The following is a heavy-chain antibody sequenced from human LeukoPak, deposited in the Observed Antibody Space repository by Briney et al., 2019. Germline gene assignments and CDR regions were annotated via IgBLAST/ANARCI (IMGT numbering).Heavy chain of an antibody. V-gene: IGHV4-39*07. J-gene: IGHJ4*02. Sequence: SETLSLTCTVSGGSISSSSYYWGWIRQPPGKGLEWIGSIYYSGSTNYNPSLKSRVTISVDTSKNQFSLKLSSVTAADTAVYYCARSMYGYSYFDYWGQGTLVTVSS. CDR3: ARSMYGYSYFDY. D-gene: IGHD4-17*01. CDR1: GGSISSSSYY. CDR2: IYYSGST.